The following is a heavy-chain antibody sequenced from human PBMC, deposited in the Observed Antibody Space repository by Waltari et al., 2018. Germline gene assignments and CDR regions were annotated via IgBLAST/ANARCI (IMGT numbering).Heavy chain of an antibody. CDR1: GGSISSYY. Sequence: QVQLQESGPGLVKPSETLSLTCTVSGGSISSYYWSWIRQPPGKGLEWIGYIYYSGRTSYNPSLKSRVTISVDTSKNQFSLKLSSVTAADSATYYCARQSRGHQVAGMDVWGHGTTVTVSS. V-gene: IGHV4-59*08. CDR2: IYYSGRT. CDR3: ARQSRGHQVAGMDV. J-gene: IGHJ6*02. D-gene: IGHD5-12*01.